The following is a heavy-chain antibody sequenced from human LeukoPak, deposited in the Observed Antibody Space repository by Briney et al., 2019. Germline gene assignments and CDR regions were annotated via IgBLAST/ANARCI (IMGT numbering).Heavy chain of an antibody. CDR2: IKQDGTEA. V-gene: IGHV3-7*01. CDR3: ARGDSGWGGGDAFHI. D-gene: IGHD3-10*01. CDR1: GLTFSSYW. Sequence: GGSLRLSCAASGLTFSSYWMSWVRQAPGKGLEWVASIKQDGTEAYYVDSVKGRFTISRGNAKNSLYLQMNSLRVDDTAMYYCARGDSGWGGGDAFHIWGQGTMVTVSS. J-gene: IGHJ3*02.